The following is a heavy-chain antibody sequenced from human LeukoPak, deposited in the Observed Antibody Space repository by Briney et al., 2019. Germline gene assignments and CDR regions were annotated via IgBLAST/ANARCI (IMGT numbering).Heavy chain of an antibody. V-gene: IGHV3-23*01. CDR3: ARDSSSIAEGYFDY. CDR2: ISGSGGST. J-gene: IGHJ4*02. Sequence: HAGGSLRLSCAASGFTFSGFAMTWVRRAPGKGLEWVSTISGSGGSTYCADSVKGRFTISRDNSKNTLYLQMNSLRAEDTAVYYCARDSSSIAEGYFDYWGQGTLVTVSS. CDR1: GFTFSGFA. D-gene: IGHD6-6*01.